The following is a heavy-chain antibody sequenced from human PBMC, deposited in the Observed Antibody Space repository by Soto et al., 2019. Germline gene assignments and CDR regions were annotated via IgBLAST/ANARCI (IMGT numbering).Heavy chain of an antibody. D-gene: IGHD2-15*01. CDR2: INPNSGGT. V-gene: IGHV1-2*02. CDR3: ARVNVVVVTATREYYFDY. J-gene: IGHJ4*02. Sequence: ASVKVSCKASGYTFTGYYMHWVRQAPRQGLEWMGWINPNSGGTNYAQKFQGRVTMTRDTSISTAYMELSRLRSDDTAVYYCARVNVVVVTATREYYFDYWGQGTLVTVSS. CDR1: GYTFTGYY.